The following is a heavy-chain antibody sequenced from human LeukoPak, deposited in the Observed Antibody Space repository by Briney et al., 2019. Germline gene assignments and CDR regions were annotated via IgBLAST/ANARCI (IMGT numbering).Heavy chain of an antibody. V-gene: IGHV3-33*01. CDR1: GFTFSSYG. D-gene: IGHD2-21*02. J-gene: IGHJ3*02. Sequence: PGGSLRPSCAASGFTFSSYGMHWVRQAPGKGLEWVAVIWYDGSNKYYADSVKGRLTISRDNSKNTLYLQMNSLRAEDTAVYYCARTDSPVAFDIWGQGTMVTVSS. CDR3: ARTDSPVAFDI. CDR2: IWYDGSNK.